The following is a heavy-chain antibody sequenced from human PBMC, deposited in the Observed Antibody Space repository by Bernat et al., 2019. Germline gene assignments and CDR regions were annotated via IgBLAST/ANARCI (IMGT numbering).Heavy chain of an antibody. J-gene: IGHJ4*02. Sequence: QVQLVESGGGVVQPGRSLRLSCAASGFTFSSYAMHWVRQAPGKGLEWVAVISYDGNNKYYADSVKGRFTISRDNSKNTLYLQMNSLRAEDTAVYYCARVVGRSWSKWGGYYFDYWGQGTLVTVSS. D-gene: IGHD6-13*01. CDR1: GFTFSSYA. V-gene: IGHV3-30*01. CDR2: ISYDGNNK. CDR3: ARVVGRSWSKWGGYYFDY.